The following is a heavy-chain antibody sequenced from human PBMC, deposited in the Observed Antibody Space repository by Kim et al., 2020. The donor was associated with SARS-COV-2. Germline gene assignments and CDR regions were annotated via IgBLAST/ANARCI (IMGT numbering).Heavy chain of an antibody. V-gene: IGHV3-11*01. J-gene: IGHJ4*02. Sequence: SGSTIYYADSVKGRFTISRDNAKNSLYLQMNSRRAEDTAVYYCASGTYDYWGQGTLVTVSS. CDR3: ASGTYDY. CDR2: SGSTI.